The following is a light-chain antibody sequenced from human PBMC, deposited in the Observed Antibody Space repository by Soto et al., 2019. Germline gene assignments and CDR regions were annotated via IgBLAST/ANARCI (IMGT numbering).Light chain of an antibody. CDR3: HQYNNWRT. CDR1: QSVSTN. J-gene: IGKJ5*01. Sequence: ELVMTHSPSTLSVYTRERATLSCRASQSVSTNLAWYQQRPGQAPRLLIYGASARATGIPARFSGSGSGTEFTLTISSLQSEDFAVYYCHQYNNWRTFGQGRRLEVK. V-gene: IGKV3-15*01. CDR2: GAS.